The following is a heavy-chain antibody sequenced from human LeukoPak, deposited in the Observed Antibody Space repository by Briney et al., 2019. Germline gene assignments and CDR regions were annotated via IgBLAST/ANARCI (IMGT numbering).Heavy chain of an antibody. D-gene: IGHD3-9*01. CDR1: GFTFSSYW. Sequence: GVSLRLSCAASGFTFSSYWMSWVRQAPGKGLEGVANIKQDGSEKYYVDSVKGRFTISRDNAKNSLYLQMNSLRAEDTAVYYCAREGPPYYDILTGYYRLYYFDYWGQGTLVTVSS. V-gene: IGHV3-7*01. J-gene: IGHJ4*02. CDR3: AREGPPYYDILTGYYRLYYFDY. CDR2: IKQDGSEK.